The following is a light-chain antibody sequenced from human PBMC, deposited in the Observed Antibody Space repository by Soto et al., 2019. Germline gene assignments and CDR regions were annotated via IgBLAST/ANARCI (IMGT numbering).Light chain of an antibody. V-gene: IGKV1-33*01. CDR2: DAS. CDR3: QHYKSALRIT. CDR1: QDISNH. Sequence: DIQMTQSPSSVSASVGDRVTITCQASQDISNHLNWYQQKPGKAPKLLIYDASNLETGVPSRFSGSGSGTDFTVTISSLQPEDVATYYCQHYKSALRITFGQGTRLEIK. J-gene: IGKJ5*01.